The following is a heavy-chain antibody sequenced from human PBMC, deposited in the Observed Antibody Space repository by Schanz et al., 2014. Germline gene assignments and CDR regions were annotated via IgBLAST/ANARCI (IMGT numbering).Heavy chain of an antibody. CDR2: ISGSNGNT. D-gene: IGHD3-10*01. Sequence: QVQLVQSGAEVKKPGASVKVSCKASGYTFTSDSMHWVRQAPGQGLEWLGWISGSNGNTNYTQKFQGRVTLTTDTSTSTAYMELRNLRSDDTAVYYCARAKRFGDMDVWGQGTTVTVSS. J-gene: IGHJ6*02. CDR3: ARAKRFGDMDV. V-gene: IGHV1-18*04. CDR1: GYTFTSDS.